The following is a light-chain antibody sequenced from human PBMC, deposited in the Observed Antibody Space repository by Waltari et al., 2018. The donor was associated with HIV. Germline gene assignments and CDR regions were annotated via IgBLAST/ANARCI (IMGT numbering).Light chain of an antibody. V-gene: IGLV2-23*02. Sequence: QSALTQSASVSGSPGQSITISCTGTSSDVGSYHLVSWYQHHPGKAPKLMIYEVNKRPSGVSNRFSSSKSGNTASLTISGLQAEDEADYYCCSYAGSSTSVVFGGGTKLTVL. CDR2: EVN. CDR1: SSDVGSYHL. CDR3: CSYAGSSTSVV. J-gene: IGLJ2*01.